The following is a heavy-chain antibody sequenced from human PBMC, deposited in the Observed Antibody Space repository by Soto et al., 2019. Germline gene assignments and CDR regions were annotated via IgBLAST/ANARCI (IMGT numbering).Heavy chain of an antibody. CDR3: ARGAYGGNRHWLVRLDP. J-gene: IGHJ5*02. CDR2: IIPIFGTA. Sequence: QVQLVQSGAEVKKPGSSVKVSCKASGGTFSSYAISWVRQAPGQGLEWMGGIIPIFGTANYAQKFQGRVTITADKSTSTAYMELSSLRSEDTAVYYCARGAYGGNRHWLVRLDPWGQGTLVTVSS. CDR1: GGTFSSYA. V-gene: IGHV1-69*06. D-gene: IGHD4-17*01.